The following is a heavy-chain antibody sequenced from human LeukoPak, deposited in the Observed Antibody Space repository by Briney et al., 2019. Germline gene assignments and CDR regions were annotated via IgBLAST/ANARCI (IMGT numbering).Heavy chain of an antibody. D-gene: IGHD3-16*01. J-gene: IGHJ4*02. V-gene: IGHV3-66*01. CDR1: GLTVSSNY. CDR3: VRDLILVWTPGDDFDH. Sequence: GGSLRLSCAASGLTVSSNYITWVRQPPGKGLEWVSVLHAAGGTYYADSVKGRFTISRENARNTLYLQMNSLTAEDTAVYYCVRDLILVWTPGDDFDHWGQGTLVTVSS. CDR2: LHAAGGT.